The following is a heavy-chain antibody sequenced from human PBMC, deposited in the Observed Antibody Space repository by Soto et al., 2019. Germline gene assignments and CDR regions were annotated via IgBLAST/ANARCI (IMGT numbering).Heavy chain of an antibody. CDR3: ASGTVTSFDY. D-gene: IGHD1-1*01. J-gene: IGHJ4*02. Sequence: GSLRLSCAASGFTFSSYSMNWVRQAPGKGLEWVSYISSSSSTIYYADSVKGRFTISRDNAKNSLYLQMNSLRAEDTAVYYCASGTVTSFDYWGQGTLVTVSS. CDR2: ISSSSSTI. CDR1: GFTFSSYS. V-gene: IGHV3-48*01.